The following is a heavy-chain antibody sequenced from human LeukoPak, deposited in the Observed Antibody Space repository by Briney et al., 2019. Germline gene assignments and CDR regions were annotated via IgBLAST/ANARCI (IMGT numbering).Heavy chain of an antibody. J-gene: IGHJ4*02. D-gene: IGHD5-18*01. Sequence: PSETLSLTCAVYGGSFSTYYWSWIRQPPGKGLEWIGEINHSGSTNYNPSLKSRVTISVDTSKNQFSLKLSSVTAADTAVYYCAIYSYGHLGHWGQGTLVTVSS. CDR3: AIYSYGHLGH. CDR2: INHSGST. V-gene: IGHV4-34*01. CDR1: GGSFSTYY.